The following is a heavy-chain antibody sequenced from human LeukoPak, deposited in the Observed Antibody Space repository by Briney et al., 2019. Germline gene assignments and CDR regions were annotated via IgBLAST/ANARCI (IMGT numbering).Heavy chain of an antibody. D-gene: IGHD4-17*01. CDR2: INPNSGGT. CDR3: AREDYGRNWYFDL. Sequence: ASVKVSCKASGGTSSHYAISWVRQAPGQGLEWMGWINPNSGGTNYAQKFQGRVTMTRDTSISTAYMELSRLRSDDTAVYYCAREDYGRNWYFDLWGRGTLVTVSS. V-gene: IGHV1-2*02. J-gene: IGHJ2*01. CDR1: GGTSSHYA.